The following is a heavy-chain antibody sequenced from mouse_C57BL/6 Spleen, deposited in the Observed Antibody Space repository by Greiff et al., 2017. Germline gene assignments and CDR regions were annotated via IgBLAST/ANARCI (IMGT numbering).Heavy chain of an antibody. CDR2: ISYDGSN. Sequence: VQLKESGPGLVKPSQSLSLTCSVTGYSITSGYYWNWIRQFPGNKLEWMRYISYDGSNNYNPSLKNRISITRDTSKNQFFLTLNSVTTEDTATYYCARRETGRFAYWGQGTLVTVSA. V-gene: IGHV3-6*01. D-gene: IGHD4-1*01. CDR1: GYSITSGYY. CDR3: ARRETGRFAY. J-gene: IGHJ3*01.